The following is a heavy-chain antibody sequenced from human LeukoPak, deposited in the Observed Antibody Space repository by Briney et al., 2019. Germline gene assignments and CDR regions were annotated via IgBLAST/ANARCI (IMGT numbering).Heavy chain of an antibody. V-gene: IGHV2-5*02. CDR3: AHRRQYTNYCFDF. D-gene: IGHD1-7*01. CDR1: GFSLNTWGMG. Sequence: SGATLVKRTQSLPLTRSFSGFSLNTWGMGVGWIRHPPGKALQWLALIYWDDDKRYSPSLKSRLTVTKDTSKNQVVLTLTNMDPVDTATYFCAHRRQYTNYCFDFWGQGALVTVSS. J-gene: IGHJ4*02. CDR2: IYWDDDK.